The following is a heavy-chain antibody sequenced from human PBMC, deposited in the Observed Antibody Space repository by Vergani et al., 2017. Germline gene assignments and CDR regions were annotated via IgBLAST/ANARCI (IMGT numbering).Heavy chain of an antibody. V-gene: IGHV1-3*01. Sequence: QVQLVQSGSELKKPGASVKVSCKASGYTFTSYAMNWVRQAPGQGLEWMGWINAGNGNTKYSQKFQGRVTITRDTSASTAYMELSSLRSEDTAVYYCARGVYSGYSMGPWGQGTLVTVSS. CDR3: ARGVYSGYSMGP. CDR2: INAGNGNT. J-gene: IGHJ5*02. D-gene: IGHD5-12*01. CDR1: GYTFTSYA.